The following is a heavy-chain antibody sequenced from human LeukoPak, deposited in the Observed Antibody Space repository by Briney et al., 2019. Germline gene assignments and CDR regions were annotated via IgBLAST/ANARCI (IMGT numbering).Heavy chain of an antibody. CDR3: AREDFDNSICYGPSDA. V-gene: IGHV3-21*01. D-gene: IGHD2/OR15-2a*01. CDR1: GFGFNYYS. Sequence: GGSLRLSCVASGFGFNYYSMNWVRQAPGKGLEWVSSISRITGYTYYADSVKGRFTISEDNTRNSLYLQMNSLRAEDTAIYYCAREDFDNSICYGPSDAWGQGTLVTV. CDR2: ISRITGYT. J-gene: IGHJ5*02.